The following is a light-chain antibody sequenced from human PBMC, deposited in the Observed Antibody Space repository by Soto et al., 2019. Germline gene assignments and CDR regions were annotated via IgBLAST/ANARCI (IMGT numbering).Light chain of an antibody. CDR2: DVN. J-gene: IGLJ3*02. CDR1: SSDVGDSNS. V-gene: IGLV2-11*01. CDR3: CSYAGSYTWV. Sequence: QSALTQPRSVSGSAGQSVTISCTGTSSDVGDSNSVSWFQHHPGKAPKLMIYDVNKRPSGVPDRFSGSKSSNTASLTISGLRAEDEAHYYCCSYAGSYTWVFAGGTKVTVL.